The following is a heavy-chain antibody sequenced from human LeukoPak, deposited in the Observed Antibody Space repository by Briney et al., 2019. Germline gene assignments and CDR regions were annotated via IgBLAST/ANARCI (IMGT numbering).Heavy chain of an antibody. D-gene: IGHD4-17*01. J-gene: IGHJ6*02. V-gene: IGHV1-18*01. Sequence: ASVKVSCKASGYTFTSYGISWVRQAPGQGLEWMGWISAYSGNTNYAQKLQGRVTMTTDTSTSTAYMELRSLRSDDTAVYYCARGDYGDYPYGMDVWGQGTTVTVSS. CDR2: ISAYSGNT. CDR1: GYTFTSYG. CDR3: ARGDYGDYPYGMDV.